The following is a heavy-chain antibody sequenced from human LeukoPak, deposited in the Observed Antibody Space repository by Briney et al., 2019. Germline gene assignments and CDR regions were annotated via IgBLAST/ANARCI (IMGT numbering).Heavy chain of an antibody. CDR2: ISSSSSYI. V-gene: IGHV3-21*01. D-gene: IGHD1-7*01. CDR3: ARAHNWKYGTFDY. Sequence: GGSLRLSCAASGFTLSSYSMSWVRQAPGKGLEWVSSISSSSSYIYYADSVKGRFTISRDNAKNSLHLQMNSLRAEDTAVYYCARAHNWKYGTFDYWGQGTLVTVSS. J-gene: IGHJ4*02. CDR1: GFTLSSYS.